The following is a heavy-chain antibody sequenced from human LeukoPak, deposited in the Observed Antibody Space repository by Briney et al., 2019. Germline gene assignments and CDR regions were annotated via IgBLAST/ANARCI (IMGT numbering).Heavy chain of an antibody. Sequence: GESLQISCKGSGYSFTSYWIGWVRQMPGKGLEWMGIIYPGDSDTRYSPSFQGQVTISADKSISTAYLQWSSLKASDTAMYYCARQGVRFGELSGLDYWGQGTLVSVSS. CDR2: IYPGDSDT. CDR1: GYSFTSYW. J-gene: IGHJ4*02. D-gene: IGHD3-10*01. V-gene: IGHV5-51*01. CDR3: ARQGVRFGELSGLDY.